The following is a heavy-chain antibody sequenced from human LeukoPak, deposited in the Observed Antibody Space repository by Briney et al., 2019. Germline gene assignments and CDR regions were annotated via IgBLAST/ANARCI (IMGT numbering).Heavy chain of an antibody. V-gene: IGHV1-2*04. D-gene: IGHD3-10*01. J-gene: IGHJ6*02. CDR1: GYTFTGYY. CDR2: INPNSGGT. CDR3: ARDRSRGNPYYYGSGSYGNYYYGMDV. Sequence: ASVKVSCKASGYTFTGYYMHWVRQAPGQGLEWMEWINPNSGGTNYAQKFQGWVTMTRDTSISTAYMELSRLRSDDTAVYYCARDRSRGNPYYYGSGSYGNYYYGMDVWGQGTTVTVSS.